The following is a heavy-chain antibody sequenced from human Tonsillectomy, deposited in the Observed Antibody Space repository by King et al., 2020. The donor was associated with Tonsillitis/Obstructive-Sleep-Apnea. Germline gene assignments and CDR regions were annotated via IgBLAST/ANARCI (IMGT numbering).Heavy chain of an antibody. V-gene: IGHV3-64*01. J-gene: IGHJ4*02. Sequence: MHCVRQAPGKGLEYVSAIRSNGGSTYYANSVKGRFIISRYNSKNTLYLQMGSLRDEDMAVDYCSRSYCSGGSCYPYYFDYWGQGTLVTVSS. CDR3: SRSYCSGGSCYPYYFDY. CDR2: IRSNGGST. D-gene: IGHD2-15*01.